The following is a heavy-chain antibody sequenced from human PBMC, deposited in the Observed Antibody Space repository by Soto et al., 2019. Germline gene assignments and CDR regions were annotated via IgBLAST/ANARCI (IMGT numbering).Heavy chain of an antibody. V-gene: IGHV3-30*18. Sequence: QVQLVESGGGVVQPGTSLRLSCSASGFTLSGVDMHWVRQAPGKALEWVAVMSYDGRNQYYADSVKGRFTVSRDSSKSTLYLQMNSLRTEDAAVYYCAKGGWYTSSSRSDCWGQGALVTVS. J-gene: IGHJ4*02. CDR1: GFTLSGVD. D-gene: IGHD6-6*01. CDR2: MSYDGRNQ. CDR3: AKGGWYTSSSRSDC.